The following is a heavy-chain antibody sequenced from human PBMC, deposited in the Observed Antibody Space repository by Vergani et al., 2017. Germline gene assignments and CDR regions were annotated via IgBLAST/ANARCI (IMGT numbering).Heavy chain of an antibody. Sequence: EVQLLESGGNLIQPGGSLRLSCGVSGFTFSSYAMTWVRLAPGKGLQWVSDISGSGGNTFYTDSVKGRFTISRDTSKDTLYLQMNSLRVEDTAIYYCAKARDPNCKGGNCYSYYYDVDLWGQGTTVTVSS. V-gene: IGHV3-23*01. CDR1: GFTFSSYA. CDR3: AKARDPNCKGGNCYSYYYDVDL. J-gene: IGHJ6*02. CDR2: ISGSGGNT. D-gene: IGHD2-21*01.